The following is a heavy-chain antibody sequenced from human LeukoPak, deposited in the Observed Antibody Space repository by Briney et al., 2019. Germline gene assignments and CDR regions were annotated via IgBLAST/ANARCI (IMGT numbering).Heavy chain of an antibody. CDR2: IYPGDSDT. CDR3: ARHNCGGECYPPGSWFDP. CDR1: GYSFTSYW. J-gene: IGHJ5*02. Sequence: PGESLKISCKGSGYSFTSYWIGWVRQMPGKGLEWMGIIYPGDSDTRYSPSFQGQVTISADKSISTAYLQWSSLKASDTAMYYCARHNCGGECYPPGSWFDPWGQGTLVTVSS. V-gene: IGHV5-51*01. D-gene: IGHD2-21*01.